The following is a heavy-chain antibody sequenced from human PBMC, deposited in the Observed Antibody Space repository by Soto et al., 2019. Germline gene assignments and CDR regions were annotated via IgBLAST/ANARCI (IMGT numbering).Heavy chain of an antibody. Sequence: SVKVSCKASGGTFSSYTMSWVRQAPGQGLEWMGGIIPIFGTTTYAHKFQGRVTITADEFTSTVYMELSSLRGEDTAVYYCARGALTTLAYYYGMDVWGQGTTVTVSS. CDR2: IIPIFGTT. CDR3: ARGALTTLAYYYGMDV. CDR1: GGTFSSYT. J-gene: IGHJ6*02. V-gene: IGHV1-69*13. D-gene: IGHD4-4*01.